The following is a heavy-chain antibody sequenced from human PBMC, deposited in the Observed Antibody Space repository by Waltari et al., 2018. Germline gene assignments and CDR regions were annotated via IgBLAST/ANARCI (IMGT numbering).Heavy chain of an antibody. CDR3: ATRTGANWYFDL. J-gene: IGHJ2*01. CDR1: GCSISSHY. CDR2: IYYSGST. Sequence: QVQLPESGPGLVKPSETLSLTCTFSGCSISSHYLSWLRQPPGKGLEWIGYIYYSGSTNYNPSIKSRVNISVDTSKNQFSLKLSSVTAADTAVYYCATRTGANWYFDLWGRGTLVTVSS. D-gene: IGHD7-27*01. V-gene: IGHV4-59*11.